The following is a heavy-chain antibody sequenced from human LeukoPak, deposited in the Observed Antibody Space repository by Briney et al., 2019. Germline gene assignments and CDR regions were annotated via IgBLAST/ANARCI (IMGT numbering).Heavy chain of an antibody. Sequence: SETLSLTCTVSGGSIGSYYWSWIRQPPGKGLEWIGYIYTSGSTNYNPSLKSRVTISVDTSKNQFSLKLSSVTAADTAVYYCARQTYDFWSGFAYYYYMDVWGKGTTVTVSS. CDR2: IYTSGST. J-gene: IGHJ6*03. V-gene: IGHV4-4*09. CDR1: GGSIGSYY. CDR3: ARQTYDFWSGFAYYYYMDV. D-gene: IGHD3-3*01.